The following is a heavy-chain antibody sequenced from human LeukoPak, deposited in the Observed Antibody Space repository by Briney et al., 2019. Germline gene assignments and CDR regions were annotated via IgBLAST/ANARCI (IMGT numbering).Heavy chain of an antibody. CDR1: GGSISSGSYY. Sequence: SQTLSLTCTVSGGSISSGSYYWSWIRQPAGKGLEWIGRIYYSGSTYYNPSLKSRVTISVDTSKNQFSLKLSSVTAADTAVYYCARVGRGHDFDYWGQGTLVTVSS. CDR2: IYYSGST. J-gene: IGHJ4*02. CDR3: ARVGRGHDFDY. D-gene: IGHD5-12*01. V-gene: IGHV4-61*02.